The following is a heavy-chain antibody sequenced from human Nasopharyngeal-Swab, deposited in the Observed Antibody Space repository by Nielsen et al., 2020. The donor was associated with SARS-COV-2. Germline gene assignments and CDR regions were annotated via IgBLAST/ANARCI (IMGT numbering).Heavy chain of an antibody. CDR2: ISSSSSYI. V-gene: IGHV3-21*01. Sequence: GESLKISCAASGFTFRTYSMNWGRQAPGKGLEWVSSISSSSSYIYYADSVKGRFTISRDNAKNSLYLQMNSLRAEDTAVFYCTRDLGRWQLFDPWGQGTLVTVSS. J-gene: IGHJ5*02. CDR1: GFTFRTYS. D-gene: IGHD7-27*01. CDR3: TRDLGRWQLFDP.